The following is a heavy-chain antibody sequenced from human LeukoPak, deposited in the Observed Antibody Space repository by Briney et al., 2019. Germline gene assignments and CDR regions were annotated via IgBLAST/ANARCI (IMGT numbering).Heavy chain of an antibody. J-gene: IGHJ4*02. Sequence: ASVKVSCKASGYTFTSYYMHWVRQAPGQGLEWMGIINPSGGSTSYAQKFQGRVTMTRDMSTSTVYMELSSLRSEDTAVYYCAREPSITIFGGGFDYWGQGTLVTVSS. D-gene: IGHD3-3*01. CDR1: GYTFTSYY. CDR3: AREPSITIFGGGFDY. CDR2: INPSGGST. V-gene: IGHV1-46*01.